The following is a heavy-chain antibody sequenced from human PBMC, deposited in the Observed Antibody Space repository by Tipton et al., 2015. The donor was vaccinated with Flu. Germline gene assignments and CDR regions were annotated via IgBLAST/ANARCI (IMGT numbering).Heavy chain of an antibody. Sequence: VQLVQSGGGVVQPGWSLRLSCAGSGFTFSNYWMHWVRQAPGKGLVWVSGIDTDGRRTTNADSVKGRFTTSRDNAKSTLYLQMNSLRAEDTAFYYCARTYSSAWTPAFWGQGTLVTVSS. V-gene: IGHV3-74*02. D-gene: IGHD6-19*01. CDR1: GFTFSNYW. CDR3: ARTYSSAWTPAF. J-gene: IGHJ4*02. CDR2: IDTDGRRT.